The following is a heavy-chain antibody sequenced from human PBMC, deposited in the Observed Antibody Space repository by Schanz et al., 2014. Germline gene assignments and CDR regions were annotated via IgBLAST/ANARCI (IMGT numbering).Heavy chain of an antibody. V-gene: IGHV3-7*01. CDR2: IKQDGSEK. Sequence: EVQLVESGGCLIQPGGSLRLSCAASGFTFSSYWMSWVRQAPGEGLEWVANIKQDGSEKYYVDSVKGRFTISRDNSKNQLYLAMVRLRTVETGTFYCAREIPAGGHFDYWGQGTLVSVSS. CDR3: AREIPAGGHFDY. J-gene: IGHJ4*02. D-gene: IGHD2-15*01. CDR1: GFTFSSYW.